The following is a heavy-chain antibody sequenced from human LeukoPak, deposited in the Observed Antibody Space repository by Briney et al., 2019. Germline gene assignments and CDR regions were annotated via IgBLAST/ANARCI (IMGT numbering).Heavy chain of an antibody. CDR3: ARSGDLWFGELLYGYFDH. D-gene: IGHD3-10*01. V-gene: IGHV1-69*04. Sequence: SVKVSCKASGGTFSSYAISWVRQAPGQGLEWMGRIIPILGIANYAQKFQGRVTITADKSTSTAYMELSSLRSEDTAVYYCARSGDLWFGELLYGYFDHWGQGTLVTVSS. CDR2: IIPILGIA. CDR1: GGTFSSYA. J-gene: IGHJ4*02.